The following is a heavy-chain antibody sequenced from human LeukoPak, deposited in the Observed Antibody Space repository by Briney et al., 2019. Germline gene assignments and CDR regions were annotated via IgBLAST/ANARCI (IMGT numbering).Heavy chain of an antibody. V-gene: IGHV4-34*01. D-gene: IGHD3-10*01. CDR2: INHSGST. CDR1: GGSFSGYY. J-gene: IGHJ4*02. Sequence: SETLSLTCAVYGGSFSGYYWSWIRQPPGKGLEWIGEINHSGSTNYNPSLKSRVTISVDTSKNQFSLELSSVTAADTAVYYCARKRVRGAQFDYWGQGTLVTVSS. CDR3: ARKRVRGAQFDY.